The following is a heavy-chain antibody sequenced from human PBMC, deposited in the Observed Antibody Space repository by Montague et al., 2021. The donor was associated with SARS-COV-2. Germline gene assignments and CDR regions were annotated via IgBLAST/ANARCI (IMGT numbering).Heavy chain of an antibody. J-gene: IGHJ4*02. CDR2: INSDGSST. Sequence: SLRLSCAASRFTFSSYWLHWVRQAPGKGLVWVSRINSDGSSTSYADSVKGRFTISRDNAKNTLYLQMNSLRAEDTAVYYCARVLYYYGRFDYWGQGTLVTVSS. D-gene: IGHD3-10*01. CDR1: RFTFSSYW. CDR3: ARVLYYYGRFDY. V-gene: IGHV3-74*01.